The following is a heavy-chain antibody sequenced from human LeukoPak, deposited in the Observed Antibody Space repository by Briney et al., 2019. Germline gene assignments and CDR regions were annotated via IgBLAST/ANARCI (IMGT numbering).Heavy chain of an antibody. CDR2: INSNRGNS. Sequence: SVQVSCKASVWTLTSHEINEVQQATGQGLDGMEWINSNRGNSGYAHKLQERVTMNRNTSISRAYMELSSLRSEDTAVYYCASGLRGVVVPAARRQYYYYSMDVWARGTTDSV. D-gene: IGHD2-2*01. J-gene: IGHJ6*03. V-gene: IGHV1-8*01. CDR3: ASGLRGVVVPAARRQYYYYSMDV. CDR1: VWTLTSHE.